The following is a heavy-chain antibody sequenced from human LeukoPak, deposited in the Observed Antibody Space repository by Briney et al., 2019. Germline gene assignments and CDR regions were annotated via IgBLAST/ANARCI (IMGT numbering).Heavy chain of an antibody. V-gene: IGHV4-59*01. CDR3: ARDTRDGYNYILDP. D-gene: IGHD5-24*01. CDR2: IYSSGST. CDR1: GGSISSYY. J-gene: IGHJ5*02. Sequence: PSETLSLTCTVSGGSISSYYWTWIRQPPGKELEWIGYIYSSGSTNYNPSLKSRVIISVDTSKNQFSLKLSSVTAADTAVYYCARDTRDGYNYILDPWGQGTLVTVSS.